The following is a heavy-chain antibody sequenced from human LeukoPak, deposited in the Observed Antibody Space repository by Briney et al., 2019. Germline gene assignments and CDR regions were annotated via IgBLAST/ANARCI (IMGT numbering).Heavy chain of an antibody. V-gene: IGHV3-23*01. CDR2: VRVDGHTT. CDR3: AKDSSVYHYDSRSLAY. J-gene: IGHJ4*02. D-gene: IGHD3-22*01. Sequence: GGSLRLSCVASGFIFSNYGMSWVRQVPGKGLEWVSSVRVDGHTTFYADSVKGRFTISRDNSKNTLYLQMNSLRAEDTAVYYCAKDSSVYHYDSRSLAYWGLGTLVTVSS. CDR1: GFIFSNYG.